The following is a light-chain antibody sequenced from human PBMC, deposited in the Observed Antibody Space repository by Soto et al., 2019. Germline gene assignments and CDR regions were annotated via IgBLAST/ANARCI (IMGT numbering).Light chain of an antibody. J-gene: IGLJ3*02. V-gene: IGLV1-40*01. CDR2: GGT. Sequence: QSVLTQPPSVSGAPGQRVTISCIGTTSNIGAGFDVHWYQQFPGTAPKLLIYGGTTRPSGVPDRFSGSQSGTSASLAITGLQPGDEDDYYCQSYDSSLSGAWVFGGGTKLTVL. CDR3: QSYDSSLSGAWV. CDR1: TSNIGAGFD.